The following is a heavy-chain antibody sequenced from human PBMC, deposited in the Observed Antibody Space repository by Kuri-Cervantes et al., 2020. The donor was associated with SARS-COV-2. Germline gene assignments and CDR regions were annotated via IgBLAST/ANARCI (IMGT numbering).Heavy chain of an antibody. V-gene: IGHV4-30-4*01. CDR3: ARKYQLLGGDFDY. CDR2: IYYSGST. D-gene: IGHD2-2*01. Sequence: LRLSCTVSGGSISSGDYYWSWIRQPPGKGLEWIGYIYYSGSTYYNPSLKSRVTISVDTSKNQFSLKLSSVTAADTAVYYCARKYQLLGGDFDYWGQGTLVTVSS. CDR1: GGSISSGDYY. J-gene: IGHJ4*02.